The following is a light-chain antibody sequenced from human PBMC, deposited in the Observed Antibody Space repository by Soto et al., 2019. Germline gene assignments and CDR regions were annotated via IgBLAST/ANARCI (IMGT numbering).Light chain of an antibody. CDR3: SSYVTTNVVV. CDR2: EVY. CDR1: RDDIGGYNY. V-gene: IGLV2-8*01. J-gene: IGLJ2*01. Sequence: QSVLTQPPSASGSPGQSVTISCTGTRDDIGGYNYVSWFQHHPGKAPKLLIYEVYKRPSGVPARFSGSKSANTASLTVSGLQAEDEAIYYCSSYVTTNVVVFGGGTQLTVL.